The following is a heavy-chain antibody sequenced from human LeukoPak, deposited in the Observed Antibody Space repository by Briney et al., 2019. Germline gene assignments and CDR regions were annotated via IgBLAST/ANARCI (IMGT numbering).Heavy chain of an antibody. D-gene: IGHD3-3*01. J-gene: IGHJ6*04. CDR2: INPNSGGT. CDR3: ARDSAIFGVVTMDV. V-gene: IGHV1-2*02. Sequence: GASVKVSCKASGYTFTGYYMHWVRQAPGQGLEWMGWINPNSGGTNYAQKFQGRVTMTRDTPISTAYMELSRLRSDDTAVYYCARDSAIFGVVTMDVWGKGTTVTVSS. CDR1: GYTFTGYY.